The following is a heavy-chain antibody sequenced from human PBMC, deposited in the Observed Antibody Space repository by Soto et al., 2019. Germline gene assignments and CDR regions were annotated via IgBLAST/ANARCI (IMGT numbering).Heavy chain of an antibody. D-gene: IGHD1-1*01. V-gene: IGHV4-4*07. J-gene: IGHJ5*02. CDR1: GASISGFY. Sequence: SETLSLTCTVSGASISGFYWSWIRKSAGKGLEWIGRIYATGTTDYNPSLKSRVMMSVDTSKKQFSLKLRSVTAADTAVYYCVRDGTKTLRDWFDPWGKGISVTVSS. CDR2: IYATGTT. CDR3: VRDGTKTLRDWFDP.